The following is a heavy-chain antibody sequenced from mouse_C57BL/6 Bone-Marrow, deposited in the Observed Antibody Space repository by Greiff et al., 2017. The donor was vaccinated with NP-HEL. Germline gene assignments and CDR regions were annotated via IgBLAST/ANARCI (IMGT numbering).Heavy chain of an antibody. D-gene: IGHD1-1*01. CDR2: IDPDNGDT. CDR3: TISPFYYYGSPYAMDY. CDR1: GFNITDDY. Sequence: VHVKQSGAELVRPGASVKLSCTASGFNITDDYMHWVKQRPVQGLEWIGWIDPDNGDTEYDSKFQGKATIPAATSSNTAYLQLSSLTSEDTAVYYCTISPFYYYGSPYAMDYWGQGTSVTVSS. V-gene: IGHV14-4*01. J-gene: IGHJ4*01.